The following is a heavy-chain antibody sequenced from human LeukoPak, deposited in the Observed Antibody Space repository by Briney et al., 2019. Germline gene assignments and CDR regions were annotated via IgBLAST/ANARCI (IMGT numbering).Heavy chain of an antibody. J-gene: IGHJ4*02. D-gene: IGHD1-1*01. Sequence: GGSLRLSCAASGFTFSSYAMSWGRQAPGEGLEWVSAISGSGGSTYYAGSVKGRFTISRDNSQNTLYLQMNSLRVQDTAVYYCANPLGKTGTTGDYWGQGTLVTVSS. V-gene: IGHV3-23*01. CDR2: ISGSGGST. CDR1: GFTFSSYA. CDR3: ANPLGKTGTTGDY.